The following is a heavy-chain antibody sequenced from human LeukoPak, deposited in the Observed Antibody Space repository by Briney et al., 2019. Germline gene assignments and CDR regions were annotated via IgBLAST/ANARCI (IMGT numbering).Heavy chain of an antibody. CDR2: ISYDGSNK. CDR3: ARDGILYDSSGYYFDY. D-gene: IGHD3-22*01. V-gene: IGHV3-30*04. J-gene: IGHJ4*02. Sequence: GGSLRLSCAASGFTFSSYAMHWVRQAPGKGLEWVAVISYDGSNKYYADSVKGRFTISRENSKNTLYLQMNSLRAEDTAVYYCARDGILYDSSGYYFDYWGQGTLVTVSS. CDR1: GFTFSSYA.